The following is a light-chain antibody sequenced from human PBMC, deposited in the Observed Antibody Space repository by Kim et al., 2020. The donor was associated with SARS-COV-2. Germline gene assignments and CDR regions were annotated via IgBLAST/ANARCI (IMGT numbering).Light chain of an antibody. Sequence: GGPASMSWRSSQTLLQSNGYNYVDWYLQQPGQSPQLLIYVASRRASGVPDRFSGSGSGPYFTLTISRVEPEVVGVYYCMQILQFHTLGQGTNLEI. CDR2: VAS. CDR3: MQILQFHT. J-gene: IGKJ2*01. V-gene: IGKV2-28*01. CDR1: QTLLQSNGYNY.